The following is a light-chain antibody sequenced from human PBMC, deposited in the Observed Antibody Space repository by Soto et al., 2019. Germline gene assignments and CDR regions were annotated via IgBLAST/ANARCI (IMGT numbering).Light chain of an antibody. Sequence: QSVLTQSPSASGTPGQRVTISCSGSSSNIGAGNSVNWYRQIPGSAPKVLIYGQDLRPSGVPDRFSGSRSGTSATLAISGLQSEDEADYYCSAWDDSLEGHVFGTGTKVTVL. CDR3: SAWDDSLEGHV. CDR1: SSNIGAGNS. V-gene: IGLV1-44*01. J-gene: IGLJ1*01. CDR2: GQD.